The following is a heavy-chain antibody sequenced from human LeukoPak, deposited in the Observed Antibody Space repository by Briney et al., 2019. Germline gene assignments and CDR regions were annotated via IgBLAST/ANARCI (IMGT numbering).Heavy chain of an antibody. D-gene: IGHD6-13*01. Sequence: SVKVSCKASGGTFSSYAISGVRQAPGQGRAWMGRIIPILGIANYAQKFQGRVTITADKSTRTAYMGLSSLRSEDTAVYYCARVDSSSWPYYFDYWGQGTLVTVSS. V-gene: IGHV1-69*04. CDR3: ARVDSSSWPYYFDY. CDR1: GGTFSSYA. J-gene: IGHJ4*02. CDR2: IIPILGIA.